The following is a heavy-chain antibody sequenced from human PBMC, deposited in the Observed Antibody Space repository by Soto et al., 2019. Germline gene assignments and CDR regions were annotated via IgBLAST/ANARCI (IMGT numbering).Heavy chain of an antibody. V-gene: IGHV1-46*01. D-gene: IGHD5-12*01. CDR2: INPSGGST. CDR3: ARGSSGYVVSYYYYGMDV. J-gene: IGHJ6*02. CDR1: GYTFTSYY. Sequence: ASVKVSCKAPGYTFTSYYMHWVRQAPGQGLEWMGIINPSGGSTSYAQKFQGRVTMTRDTSTSTVYMELSSLRSEDTAVYYCARGSSGYVVSYYYYGMDVWGQGTTVTVSS.